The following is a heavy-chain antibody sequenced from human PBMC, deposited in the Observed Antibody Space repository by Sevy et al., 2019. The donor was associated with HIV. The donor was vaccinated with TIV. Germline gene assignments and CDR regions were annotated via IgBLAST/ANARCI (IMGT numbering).Heavy chain of an antibody. CDR2: IYYSGST. CDR1: GGSISSYY. V-gene: IGHV4-59*01. D-gene: IGHD1-1*01. CDR3: ARTLSPTGTGEENWFDP. Sequence: SETLSLTCTVSGGSISSYYWSWIRQPPGKGLEWIGYIYYSGSTNYNPSLKSRVTISVDTSKNQFSLKLSSVTAADTAVYYCARTLSPTGTGEENWFDPWGQETLVTVSS. J-gene: IGHJ5*02.